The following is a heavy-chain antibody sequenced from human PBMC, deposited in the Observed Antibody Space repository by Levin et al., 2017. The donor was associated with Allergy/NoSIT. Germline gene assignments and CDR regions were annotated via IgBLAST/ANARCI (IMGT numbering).Heavy chain of an antibody. D-gene: IGHD3-10*01. CDR1: GFTFDDYT. CDR3: AKDEGGEGSGSSQFDY. Sequence: SCAASGFTFDDYTMHWVRQAPGKGLEWVSLISWDGGSTYYADSVKGRFTISRDNSKNSLYLQMNSLRTEDTALYYCAKDEGGEGSGSSQFDYWGQGTLVTVSS. V-gene: IGHV3-43*01. J-gene: IGHJ4*02. CDR2: ISWDGGST.